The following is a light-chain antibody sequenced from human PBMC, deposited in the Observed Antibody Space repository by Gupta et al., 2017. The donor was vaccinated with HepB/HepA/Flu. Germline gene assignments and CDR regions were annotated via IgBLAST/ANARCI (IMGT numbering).Light chain of an antibody. CDR1: QGISSY. V-gene: IGKV1-9*01. J-gene: IGKJ4*01. Sequence: DIQLTQSPSFLSASVGDRVTITCRASQGISSYLAWYQQKPGKAPTLLIYAASTLQRGVPSRFSGSGSGTEFTLTISSLQPEDFATYYCQQLTSYPLTFGGGTKVEIK. CDR2: AAS. CDR3: QQLTSYPLT.